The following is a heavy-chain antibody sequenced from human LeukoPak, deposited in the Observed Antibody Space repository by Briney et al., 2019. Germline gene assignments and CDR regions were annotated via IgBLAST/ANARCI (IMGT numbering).Heavy chain of an antibody. Sequence: GGSLRLSRAASGLTFSSHWMTWVRQAPGKGLEWVANIKEDGSEKYYVDSVKGRFTISRDNAKNSLLLQMSSLRAEDTAVYYCAMARIDYWGQGTLVTVSS. CDR1: GLTFSSHW. CDR2: IKEDGSEK. J-gene: IGHJ4*02. CDR3: AMARIDY. V-gene: IGHV3-7*01. D-gene: IGHD1-14*01.